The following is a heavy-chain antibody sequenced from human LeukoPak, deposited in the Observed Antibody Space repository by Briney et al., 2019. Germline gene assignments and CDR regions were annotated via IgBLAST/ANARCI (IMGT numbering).Heavy chain of an antibody. CDR2: INPNSGGT. D-gene: IGHD2-2*01. CDR3: ARDRYCSSTSCYRWFDP. V-gene: IGHV1-2*02. J-gene: IGHJ5*02. Sequence: ASVKVSFKASGYTFTGYYMHWVRQAPGQGLEWMGWINPNSGGTNYAQKFQGRVTMTRDTSISTAYMELSRLRSDDTAVYYCARDRYCSSTSCYRWFDPWGQGTLVTVSS. CDR1: GYTFTGYY.